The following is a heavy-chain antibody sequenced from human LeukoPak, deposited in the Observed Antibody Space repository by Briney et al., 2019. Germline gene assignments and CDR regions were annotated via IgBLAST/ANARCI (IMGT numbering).Heavy chain of an antibody. CDR2: INSDGSST. Sequence: GGSLRLSCAASGFTFSSYWMRWVRQAPGKGLVWVSRINSDGSSTSYADSVKGRFTISRDNAKNTLYLQMNSLRAEDTAVYYCARTSGYYLDAFDIWGQGTMVTVSS. CDR3: ARTSGYYLDAFDI. CDR1: GFTFSSYW. D-gene: IGHD3-22*01. V-gene: IGHV3-74*01. J-gene: IGHJ3*02.